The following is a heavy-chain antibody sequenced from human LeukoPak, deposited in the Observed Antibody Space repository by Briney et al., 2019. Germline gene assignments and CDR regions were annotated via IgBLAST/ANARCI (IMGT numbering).Heavy chain of an antibody. V-gene: IGHV3-9*02. D-gene: IGHD1-26*01. CDR2: ISWNSGSI. J-gene: IGHJ4*02. Sequence: GGSLRLSCAASGFTSDDYAMHWVRQAPGKGLEWVSGISWNSGSIGYADSVKGRFTISRDNAKNSLYLQMNSLRAEDTALYYCAKDIGGSYFAYFDYWGQGTLVTVSS. CDR1: GFTSDDYA. CDR3: AKDIGGSYFAYFDY.